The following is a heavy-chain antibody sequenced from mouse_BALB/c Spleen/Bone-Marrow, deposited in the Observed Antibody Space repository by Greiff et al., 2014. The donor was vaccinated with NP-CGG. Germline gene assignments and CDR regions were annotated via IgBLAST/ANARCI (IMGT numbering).Heavy chain of an antibody. D-gene: IGHD2-2*01. CDR1: GYTFTSYV. V-gene: IGHV1-14*01. CDR2: INPYNDGT. CDR3: AREGGYDEDYFDY. Sequence: VQLQQSGPELVKPGASVKMSCKASGYTFTSYVMHWVKQKPGQGLEWIGCINPYNDGTKYNEKFKGKATLTSDKSSSTACMELSSLTSEDSAVYYCAREGGYDEDYFDYWGQGTTLTVSS. J-gene: IGHJ2*01.